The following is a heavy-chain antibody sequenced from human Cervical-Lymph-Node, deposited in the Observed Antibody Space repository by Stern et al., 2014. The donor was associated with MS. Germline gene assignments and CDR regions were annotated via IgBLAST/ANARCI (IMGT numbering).Heavy chain of an antibody. CDR3: ARRGTTGTIDGFDI. D-gene: IGHD1-1*01. CDR1: GYTFTSHW. CDR2: IYPVNADT. J-gene: IGHJ3*02. Sequence: DVQLVESGAEVKKPGESVKISCEGSGYTFTSHWIAWVRQVPGKGLEWMGIIYPVNADTRYGPSFQARVTISADRSISTASLQWRTLRASDTAMFYCARRGTTGTIDGFDIWGQGSMVTVSS. V-gene: IGHV5-51*01.